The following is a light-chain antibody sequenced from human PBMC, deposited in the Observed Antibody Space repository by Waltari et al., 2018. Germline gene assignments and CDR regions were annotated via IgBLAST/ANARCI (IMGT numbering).Light chain of an antibody. CDR2: GTS. J-gene: IGKJ4*01. Sequence: VFLTQSPDTLSLFPGERATLACRASQSVSSISLVWLQQKPGQAPRLVIYGTSNRATGFPDRFSGSGSGTDFTLTISRLEPEDFAMYYCQQYDGSVLTFGGGTKVEL. CDR3: QQYDGSVLT. CDR1: QSVSSIS. V-gene: IGKV3-20*01.